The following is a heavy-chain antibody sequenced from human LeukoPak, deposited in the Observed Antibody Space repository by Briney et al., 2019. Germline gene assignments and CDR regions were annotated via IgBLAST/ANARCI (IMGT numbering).Heavy chain of an antibody. V-gene: IGHV4-39*07. Sequence: PWETLSLTCTVSGGSISSYYWGWIRQPPGKGLEWIGSIYYSGSTYYNPSLKSRVTISVDTSKNQFSLKLTSVTAADTAVYYCARSQFYGSGSYQGRWFDPWGQGTLVTVSS. CDR1: GGSISSYY. CDR2: IYYSGST. D-gene: IGHD3-10*01. CDR3: ARSQFYGSGSYQGRWFDP. J-gene: IGHJ5*02.